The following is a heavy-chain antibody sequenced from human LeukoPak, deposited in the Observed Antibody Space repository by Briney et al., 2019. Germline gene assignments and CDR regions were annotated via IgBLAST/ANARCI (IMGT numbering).Heavy chain of an antibody. V-gene: IGHV4-59*01. CDR2: IYYSGST. D-gene: IGHD1-14*01. J-gene: IGHJ4*02. CDR1: GGSIDNYY. Sequence: SETLSLTCTVSGGSIDNYYWNWIRQPPGKGLEWIGYIYYSGSTNDNPSLKGRVTMSVDTSKNQLSLQLSSVTAAHTAVYYCARRARGNRAYYFASWGQRTLVTVSS. CDR3: ARRARGNRAYYFAS.